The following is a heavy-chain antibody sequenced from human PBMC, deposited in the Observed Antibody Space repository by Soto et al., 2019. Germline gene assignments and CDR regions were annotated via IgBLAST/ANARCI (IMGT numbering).Heavy chain of an antibody. Sequence: LGLSCAASGFTFSSYSIDWVRRAAGKVLEWVSSISSSSSYIYYADSVKGRFTISRDNAKNSLYLQMNSLRAEDTAVYYCARARALWPLDYFDYWGQGTLVTVSS. CDR1: GFTFSSYS. V-gene: IGHV3-21*01. J-gene: IGHJ4*02. CDR2: ISSSSSYI. D-gene: IGHD3-10*01. CDR3: ARARALWPLDYFDY.